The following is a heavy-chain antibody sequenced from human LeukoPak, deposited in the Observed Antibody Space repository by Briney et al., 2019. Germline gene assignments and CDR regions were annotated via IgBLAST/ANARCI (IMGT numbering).Heavy chain of an antibody. V-gene: IGHV1-8*01. CDR1: GYTFTSYD. CDR2: MNPNSGNT. CDR3: ARGRDSSGYYFGQDAFDI. D-gene: IGHD3-22*01. Sequence: ASVKVSCKASGYTFTSYDINWVRPATGQGLEWMGWMNPNSGNTGYAQKFQGRVTMTRNTSISTAYMELSSLRSEDTAVYYCARGRDSSGYYFGQDAFDIWGQGTMVTVSS. J-gene: IGHJ3*02.